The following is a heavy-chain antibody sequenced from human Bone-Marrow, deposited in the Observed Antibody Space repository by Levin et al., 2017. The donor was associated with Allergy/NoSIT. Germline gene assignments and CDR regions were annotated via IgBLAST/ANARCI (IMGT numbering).Heavy chain of an antibody. CDR3: ARAFSWNGGAGYMDV. CDR1: GFTFNSYW. Sequence: GESLKISCAASGFTFNSYWMHWVRQAPGEGLVWVSRIITDGYSTTYADFVKGRFTISRDNAKNTLYLQMNSLRAEDTAVYFCARAFSWNGGAGYMDVWGRGTTVTVSS. J-gene: IGHJ6*03. CDR2: IITDGYST. V-gene: IGHV3-74*01. D-gene: IGHD1-1*01.